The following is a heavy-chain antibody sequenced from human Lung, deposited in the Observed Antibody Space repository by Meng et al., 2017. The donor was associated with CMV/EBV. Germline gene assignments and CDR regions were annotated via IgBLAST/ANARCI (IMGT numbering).Heavy chain of an antibody. CDR1: GGSFSGYD. D-gene: IGHD3-22*01. V-gene: IGHV4-34*01. Sequence: SETLSLTXAVYGGSFSGYDWTWIRQSPGKGLEWIGEINHRGSTNYNPSLKSRLTISLDTSKNQLSLKLKSVTAADTAVYYCARGSTSVTMIVVVFTAASLAYDSWGQGTLVTVSS. CDR2: INHRGST. J-gene: IGHJ4*02. CDR3: ARGSTSVTMIVVVFTAASLAYDS.